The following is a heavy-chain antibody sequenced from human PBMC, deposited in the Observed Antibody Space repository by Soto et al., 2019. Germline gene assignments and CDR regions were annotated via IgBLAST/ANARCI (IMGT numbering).Heavy chain of an antibody. J-gene: IGHJ4*02. CDR1: GFTFSSYG. CDR2: ISYDGSKK. V-gene: IGHV3-30*18. CDR3: AKEEGYSYGSYGGNSC. Sequence: QVQLVESGGGVVQPGRSLRLSCAASGFTFSSYGMHWVRQAPGKGLEWVAVISYDGSKKYYADSVKGRFTISRDNSKNTVYLQMNSLRAEDTAVYYCAKEEGYSYGSYGGNSCWGQGTLVTVSS. D-gene: IGHD5-18*01.